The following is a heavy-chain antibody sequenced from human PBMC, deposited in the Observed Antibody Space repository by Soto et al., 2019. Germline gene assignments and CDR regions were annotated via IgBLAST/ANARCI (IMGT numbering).Heavy chain of an antibody. CDR2: INAYNGNR. CDR3: ARDRDRVADI. D-gene: IGHD2-15*01. CDR1: GYTFNTYG. V-gene: IGHV1-18*01. J-gene: IGHJ3*02. Sequence: ASVTVSCKASGYTFNTYGITWVRQAPGQGLEWMAWINAYNGNRIYAQNFQGRFTVTTDTSTSAAYMELMSLTSDDTAVYFCARDRDRVADIWGLGTMVTVSS.